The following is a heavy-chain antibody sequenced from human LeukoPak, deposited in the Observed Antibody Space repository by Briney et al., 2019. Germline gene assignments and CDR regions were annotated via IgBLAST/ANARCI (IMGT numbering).Heavy chain of an antibody. CDR1: GFTFSSYG. CDR3: AKSPRGYQLLFWFDP. V-gene: IGHV3-30*02. J-gene: IGHJ5*02. Sequence: GGSLRLSCAASGFTFSSYGMHWVRQAPGKGLEWVAFIRCDGSNKYYADSVKGRFTISRDNSKNTLYLQMNSLRAEDTAVYYCAKSPRGYQLLFWFDPWGQGTLVTVSS. CDR2: IRCDGSNK. D-gene: IGHD2-2*01.